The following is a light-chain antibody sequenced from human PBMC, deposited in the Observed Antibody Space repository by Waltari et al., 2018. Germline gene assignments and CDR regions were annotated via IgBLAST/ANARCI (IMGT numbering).Light chain of an antibody. CDR2: WAS. CDR3: QQYYSTLQT. J-gene: IGKJ1*01. V-gene: IGKV4-1*01. CDR1: QSVLYSSNNKNY. Sequence: DIVMTQSPDSLAVSLGARATINCKSRQSVLYSSNNKNYLAWYQQKPGQPPKLLIYWASTRESGVPDRFSGSGSGTDFTLTISSLQAEDVAVYYCQQYYSTLQTFGQGTKVEIK.